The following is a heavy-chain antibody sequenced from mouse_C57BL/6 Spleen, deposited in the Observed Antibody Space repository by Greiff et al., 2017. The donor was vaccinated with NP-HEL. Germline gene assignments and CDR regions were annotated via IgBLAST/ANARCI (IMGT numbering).Heavy chain of an antibody. CDR3: TRTVVATEDYFDY. CDR1: GYTFTSYD. CDR2: IYPRDGST. V-gene: IGHV1-85*01. D-gene: IGHD1-1*01. J-gene: IGHJ2*01. Sequence: QVQPQQSGPEPVKPGASVKLSCKASGYTFTSYDINWVKQRPGQGLEWIGWIYPRDGSTMYNEKVKGKATMTVNTSSSTACMELHSLTSEDSAVYFGTRTVVATEDYFDYWGQGTTVTVSS.